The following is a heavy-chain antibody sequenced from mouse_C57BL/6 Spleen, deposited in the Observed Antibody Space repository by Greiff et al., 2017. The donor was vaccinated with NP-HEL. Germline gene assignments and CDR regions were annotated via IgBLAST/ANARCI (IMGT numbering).Heavy chain of an antibody. CDR3: ARHEEGTRLPYFDY. CDR2: FYPGSGSI. D-gene: IGHD2-4*01. Sequence: VQLVESGAELVKPGASVKLSCKASGYTFTEYTIHWVKQRSGQGLEWIGWFYPGSGSIKYNEKFKDKATLTADKASSTVYMELSRLTSEDSAVYVCARHEEGTRLPYFDYWGQGTTLTVSS. V-gene: IGHV1-62-2*01. J-gene: IGHJ2*01. CDR1: GYTFTEYT.